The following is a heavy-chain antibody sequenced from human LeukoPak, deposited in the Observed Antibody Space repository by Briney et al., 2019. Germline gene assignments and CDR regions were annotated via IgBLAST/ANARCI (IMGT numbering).Heavy chain of an antibody. CDR3: ASGSGGI. J-gene: IGHJ3*02. D-gene: IGHD3-10*01. Sequence: GGSLRLSCAASGFTFSGSAMHWVRQAPGKGLEWVSYISSSTTYIYYADSVKGRFTISRDNAKNSLYLQMNSLRAEDTAVYYCASGSGGIWGQGKMVTVSS. CDR2: ISSSTTYI. V-gene: IGHV3-21*01. CDR1: GFTFSGSA.